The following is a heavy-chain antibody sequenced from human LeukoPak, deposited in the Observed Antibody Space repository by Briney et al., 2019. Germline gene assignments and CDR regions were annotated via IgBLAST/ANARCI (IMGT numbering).Heavy chain of an antibody. V-gene: IGHV4-39*01. J-gene: IGHJ6*03. CDR3: ARQRYFDWLPLCYMDV. CDR1: GGSISSSNW. Sequence: AETLSLTCAVSGGSISSSNWWSWVRQPPGKGLEWIGSIYYSGSTYYNPSLKSRVTISVDTSKNQFSLKLSSVTAADTAVYYCARQRYFDWLPLCYMDVWGKGTTVTISS. D-gene: IGHD3-9*01. CDR2: IYYSGST.